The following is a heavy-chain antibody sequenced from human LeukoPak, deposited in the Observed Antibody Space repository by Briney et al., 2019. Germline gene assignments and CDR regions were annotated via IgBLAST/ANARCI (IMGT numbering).Heavy chain of an antibody. CDR1: GYTFTGYY. CDR3: ARGRYCSSTSCYDRWFDP. J-gene: IGHJ5*02. CDR2: IKPDSGDT. D-gene: IGHD2-2*01. Sequence: ASVKVSCKASGYTFTGYYMHWVRQAPGQGLEWMGWIKPDSGDTHYAQKFQGRVTMTRDTSISTAYMELSRLRSDDTAVYYCARGRYCSSTSCYDRWFDPWGQGTLVTVSS. V-gene: IGHV1-2*02.